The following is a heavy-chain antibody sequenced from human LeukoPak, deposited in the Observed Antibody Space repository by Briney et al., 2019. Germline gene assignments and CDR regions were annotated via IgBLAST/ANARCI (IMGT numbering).Heavy chain of an antibody. V-gene: IGHV3-13*01. CDR2: IGTADDT. Sequence: GGSLRLSCAASGFTFSSYDMHWVRQATGKGLEWVSAIGTADDTYYPGSVKGRFTISRENAKNSLYLQMNSLRAGDTAVYYCARGMVRGAVDYWGQGTLVTVSS. CDR3: ARGMVRGAVDY. D-gene: IGHD3-10*01. J-gene: IGHJ4*02. CDR1: GFTFSSYD.